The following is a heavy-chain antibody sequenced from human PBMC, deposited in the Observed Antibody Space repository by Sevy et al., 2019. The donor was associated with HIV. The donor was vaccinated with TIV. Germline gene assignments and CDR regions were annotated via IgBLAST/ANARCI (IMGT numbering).Heavy chain of an antibody. J-gene: IGHJ4*02. V-gene: IGHV3-23*01. Sequence: GGSLRLSCEASGFTFSKYSMSWVRQAPGKGLEWVSTFSFGCGRINYADSVKGRFTISRDVSKNTRYLQMNSLGAEDTAVYYCAREGCTKPHDYWGQGTLVTVSS. CDR1: GFTFSKYS. CDR3: AREGCTKPHDY. CDR2: FSFGCGRI. D-gene: IGHD2-8*01.